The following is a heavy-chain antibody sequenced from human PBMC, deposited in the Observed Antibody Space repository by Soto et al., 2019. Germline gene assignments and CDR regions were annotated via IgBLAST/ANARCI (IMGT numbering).Heavy chain of an antibody. CDR1: GFTFSSYA. CDR2: ISGSGGST. V-gene: IGHV3-23*01. CDR3: AKGLQPVATRASFDY. J-gene: IGHJ4*01. D-gene: IGHD5-12*01. Sequence: EVQLLESGGGLVQPGGSLRLSCAASGFTFSSYAMSWVRQAPGKGLEWVSAISGSGGSTYYADSVKGRFTISRDNSKNTLYLQMNSLGAEDTAVYYCAKGLQPVATRASFDYWGHGTLVTVTS.